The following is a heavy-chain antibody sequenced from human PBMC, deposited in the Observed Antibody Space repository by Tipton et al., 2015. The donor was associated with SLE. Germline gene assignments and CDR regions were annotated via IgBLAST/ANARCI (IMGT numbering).Heavy chain of an antibody. CDR1: GGSFSGHY. Sequence: TLSLTCAVSGGSFSGHYWTWIRQSPGKGLEWIGESNYTGGVNYNPSLSNRVTISIDTSEYRFSLRLTSVTVADTAVYYCAIPSGGEFQFYYYYGLDVWGQGTSVIVSS. V-gene: IGHV4-34*01. D-gene: IGHD3-16*01. CDR2: SNYTGGV. CDR3: AIPSGGEFQFYYYYGLDV. J-gene: IGHJ6*02.